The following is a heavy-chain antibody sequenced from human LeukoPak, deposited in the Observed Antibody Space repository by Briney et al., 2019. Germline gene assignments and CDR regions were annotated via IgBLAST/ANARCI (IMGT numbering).Heavy chain of an antibody. CDR1: SGSMSNYY. CDR2: IHSTGST. Sequence: SETLSLTCTVSSGSMSNYYWTWIRQPAGKGLEWVGRIHSTGSTTYNPSLKSRVSLSLDTSKNQYSLKVTSVTAADTAVYYCARGHNWNDYFDPWGQGTLVTVSS. CDR3: ARGHNWNDYFDP. D-gene: IGHD1-20*01. V-gene: IGHV4-4*07. J-gene: IGHJ5*02.